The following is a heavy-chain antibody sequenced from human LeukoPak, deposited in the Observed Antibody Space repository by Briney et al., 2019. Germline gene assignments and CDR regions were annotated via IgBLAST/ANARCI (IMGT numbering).Heavy chain of an antibody. CDR1: GFTFSDYY. Sequence: GGSLRLSRAASGFTFSDYYMSWIRQAPGKGLEWVSYISSSSSYTNYADSVKGRFTISRDNAKNSLYLQMNSLRAEDTAVYYCALFRYCSSTSCPKGGWGQGTLVTVSS. V-gene: IGHV3-11*06. CDR2: ISSSSSYT. J-gene: IGHJ4*02. D-gene: IGHD2-2*01. CDR3: ALFRYCSSTSCPKGG.